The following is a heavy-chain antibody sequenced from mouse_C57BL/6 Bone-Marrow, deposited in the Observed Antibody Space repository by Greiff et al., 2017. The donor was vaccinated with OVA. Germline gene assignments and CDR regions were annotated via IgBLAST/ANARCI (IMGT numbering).Heavy chain of an antibody. CDR3: ARRGITTVGRYFDV. CDR2: ISSGGSYT. Sequence: EVQGVESGGDLVKPGGSLKLSCAASGFTFSSYGMSWVRQTPDKRLEWVATISSGGSYTYYPDSVKGRFTISRDNAKNTLYLQMSSLKSEDTAMYYCARRGITTVGRYFDVWGTGTTVTVSS. V-gene: IGHV5-6*01. CDR1: GFTFSSYG. J-gene: IGHJ1*03. D-gene: IGHD1-1*01.